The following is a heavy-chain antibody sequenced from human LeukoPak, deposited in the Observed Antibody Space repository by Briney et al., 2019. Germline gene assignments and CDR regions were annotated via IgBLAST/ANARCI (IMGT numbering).Heavy chain of an antibody. CDR2: IYYSGST. J-gene: IGHJ4*02. V-gene: IGHV4-39*01. Sequence: PSETLSPTCTVSGGSISSSSYYWGWIRQPPGKGLEWIGSIYYSGSTYYNPSLKSRVTISVDTSKNQSSLKLSSVTAADTAVYYCARLLERWLLPSRVDYWGQGTLVTVSS. D-gene: IGHD1-1*01. CDR3: ARLLERWLLPSRVDY. CDR1: GGSISSSSYY.